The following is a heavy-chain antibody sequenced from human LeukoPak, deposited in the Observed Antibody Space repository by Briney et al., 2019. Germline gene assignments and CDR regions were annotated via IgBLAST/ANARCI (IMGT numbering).Heavy chain of an antibody. Sequence: SETLSLTCAVYGGSFSGYYWSWIRQPPGKGLEWIGEINHSGSTNYNPSLKSRVTISVDTSRNQFSLKLSSVTAADTAVYYCARGNCSSTSCYRDFDYWGQGTLVTVSS. CDR1: GGSFSGYY. V-gene: IGHV4-34*01. D-gene: IGHD2-2*01. CDR2: INHSGST. CDR3: ARGNCSSTSCYRDFDY. J-gene: IGHJ4*02.